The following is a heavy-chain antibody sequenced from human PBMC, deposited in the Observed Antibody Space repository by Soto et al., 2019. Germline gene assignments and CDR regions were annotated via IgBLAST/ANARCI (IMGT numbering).Heavy chain of an antibody. D-gene: IGHD6-19*01. CDR3: AGDGAGYRCGWHQGGGFDY. Sequence: QVQLVESGGGVVQPGRSLRLSCAASGFTFSSYGMHWVRQAPGKGLEWVAVIWYDGSNKYYADSVKGRFTTSRDNSKNTLCLQMRGLRAGDRGVFYVAGDGAGYRCGWHQGGGFDYGAQGTLAPVSP. J-gene: IGHJ4*02. CDR2: IWYDGSNK. CDR1: GFTFSSYG. V-gene: IGHV3-33*01.